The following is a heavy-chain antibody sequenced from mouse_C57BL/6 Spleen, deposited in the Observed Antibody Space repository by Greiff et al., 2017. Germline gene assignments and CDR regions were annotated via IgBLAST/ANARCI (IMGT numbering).Heavy chain of an antibody. D-gene: IGHD2-5*01. CDR3: ASSYYSKSWCAY. CDR2: IDPSDSYT. V-gene: IGHV1-69*01. Sequence: QVQLQQPGAELVMPGASVKLSCKASGYTFTSYWMHWVKQRPGQGLEWIGEIDPSDSYTNYNQKFKGNSTLTVDKSSSTSYVQLSSLTSEDSAVYYCASSYYSKSWCAYWGQGTVVTVSA. J-gene: IGHJ3*01. CDR1: GYTFTSYW.